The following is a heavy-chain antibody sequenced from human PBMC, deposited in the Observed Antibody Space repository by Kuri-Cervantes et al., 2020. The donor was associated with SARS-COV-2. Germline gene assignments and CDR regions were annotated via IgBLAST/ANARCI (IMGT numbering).Heavy chain of an antibody. CDR1: GGSISSGGYS. CDR2: IYHSGST. CDR3: ARGVVATIKDYYYGMDV. D-gene: IGHD5-12*01. Sequence: SQTLSLTCAVSGGSISSGGYSWSWIRQPPGKGLEWIGYIYHSGSTYYNPSLKSRVTISVDRSKNQFSLKLSSVTAADTAVYYCARGVVATIKDYYYGMDVWGQWTTVTVSS. V-gene: IGHV4-30-2*01. J-gene: IGHJ6*02.